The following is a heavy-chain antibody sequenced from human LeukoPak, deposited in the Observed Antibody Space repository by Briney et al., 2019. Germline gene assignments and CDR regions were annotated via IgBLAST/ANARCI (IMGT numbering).Heavy chain of an antibody. CDR2: ISSSSSYI. V-gene: IGHV3-21*04. Sequence: PGGSLRLSCAASGFTFSSYSMNWVRQAPGKGLEWVSSISSSSSYIYYADSVKGRFTISRDNAKNSLYLQMNSLRAEDTALYYCAKAQYYDSSGGTLDYWGQGTLVTVSS. D-gene: IGHD3-22*01. CDR1: GFTFSSYS. CDR3: AKAQYYDSSGGTLDY. J-gene: IGHJ4*02.